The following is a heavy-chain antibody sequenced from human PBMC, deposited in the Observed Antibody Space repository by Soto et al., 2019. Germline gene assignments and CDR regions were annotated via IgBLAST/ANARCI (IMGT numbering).Heavy chain of an antibody. D-gene: IGHD2-2*01. Sequence: SETLSLTCTVSGGSISSGGYYWSWIRQHPGKGLEWIGYIYYSGSTYYNPSLKSRVTISVDTSKNQFSLKLSSVTAADTAVYYCAREIVVVPAATPGRRVSYFDYWGQGTLVTVSS. J-gene: IGHJ4*02. CDR3: AREIVVVPAATPGRRVSYFDY. CDR1: GGSISSGGYY. CDR2: IYYSGST. V-gene: IGHV4-31*03.